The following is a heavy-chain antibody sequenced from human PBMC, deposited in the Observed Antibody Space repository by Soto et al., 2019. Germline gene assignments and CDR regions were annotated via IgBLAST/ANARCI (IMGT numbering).Heavy chain of an antibody. D-gene: IGHD2-8*02. Sequence: GGSLRLSCAASGFNFGDYYMSWIRQAPGKGLEWVSYISSSGSTIYYADSVKGRFTISRDNAKNSLYLQMNSLRAEDTAVYYCARRGGPVEVSHIDYWGQGTLVTVSS. CDR1: GFNFGDYY. CDR3: ARRGGPVEVSHIDY. CDR2: ISSSGSTI. J-gene: IGHJ4*02. V-gene: IGHV3-11*01.